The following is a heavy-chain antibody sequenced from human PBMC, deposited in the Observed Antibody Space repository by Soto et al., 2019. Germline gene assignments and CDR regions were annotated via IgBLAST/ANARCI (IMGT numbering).Heavy chain of an antibody. CDR1: GFTFSSYA. V-gene: IGHV3-23*01. Sequence: GGSLRLSCAASGFTFSSYAMSWVRQAPGKGLEWVSAISGSGGSTYYADSVKGRFTISRDNSKNTLYLQMNSLRAEDTAVYYCAKATLGYCSGGSCYYYYYGMDVWGQGTTVTVSS. D-gene: IGHD2-15*01. J-gene: IGHJ6*02. CDR2: ISGSGGST. CDR3: AKATLGYCSGGSCYYYYYGMDV.